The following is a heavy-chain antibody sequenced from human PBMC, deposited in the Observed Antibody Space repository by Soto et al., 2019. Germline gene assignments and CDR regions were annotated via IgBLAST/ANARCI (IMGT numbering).Heavy chain of an antibody. J-gene: IGHJ4*02. CDR3: ARDHGQCSGCNCDSPRYFDS. D-gene: IGHD2-15*01. Sequence: QVQLVESGGGVVQPGRSLRLSCAASTFTFSIYAMHWVRQAPGRGLEWVALISYDGSHKYYTDSVKGRFTISRDNSKGTLYLQMNSLRAEDSALYFCARDHGQCSGCNCDSPRYFDSWGQGTLVTVSS. CDR1: TFTFSIYA. CDR2: ISYDGSHK. V-gene: IGHV3-30*14.